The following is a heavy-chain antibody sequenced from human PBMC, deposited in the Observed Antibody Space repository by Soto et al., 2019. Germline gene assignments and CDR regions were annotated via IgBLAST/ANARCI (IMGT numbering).Heavy chain of an antibody. J-gene: IGHJ4*02. CDR3: ARVDNY. Sequence: QVQLQQWGAGLLKPSETLSLTCAVYGGSFSGHYWSWIRQPPGKGLEWIGEINHSGSTNYNPSLTSRVTISIDTSKNQFSLKLSSVTAADTAVYYCARVDNYWGQGTLVTASS. V-gene: IGHV4-34*01. CDR2: INHSGST. CDR1: GGSFSGHY. D-gene: IGHD3-9*01.